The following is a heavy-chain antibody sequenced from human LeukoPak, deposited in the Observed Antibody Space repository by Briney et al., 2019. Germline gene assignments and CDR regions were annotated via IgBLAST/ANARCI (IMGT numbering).Heavy chain of an antibody. CDR3: ATLRGDYFDD. CDR2: ISTRGNSI. CDR1: GFVFSDSY. J-gene: IGHJ4*02. D-gene: IGHD4-17*01. V-gene: IGHV3-11*04. Sequence: GGSLRLSCAASGFVFSDSYMSWIRQAPGKGLQWLSDISTRGNSIHYADSVRGRFSISRDNTKNSLFLQMNNLSAEDTAVYYCATLRGDYFDDWGQGTLVTVSS.